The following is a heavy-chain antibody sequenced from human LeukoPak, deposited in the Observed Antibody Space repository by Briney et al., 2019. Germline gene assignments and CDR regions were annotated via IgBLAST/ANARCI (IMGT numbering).Heavy chain of an antibody. Sequence: GRSLSLSCAASGFTFKDYAMHWVRHAPGTGLEWVSGISWNSAGIGYADSVKGRFTISRDNAKNSLYLQMNNLRPEDTAFYYCAKAGGGSRCNWFDPWGQGTLVTVSS. V-gene: IGHV3-9*01. J-gene: IGHJ5*02. CDR3: AKAGGGSRCNWFDP. CDR1: GFTFKDYA. D-gene: IGHD1-26*01. CDR2: ISWNSAGI.